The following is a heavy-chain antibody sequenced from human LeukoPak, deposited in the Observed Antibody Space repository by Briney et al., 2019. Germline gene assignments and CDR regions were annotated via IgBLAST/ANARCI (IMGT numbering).Heavy chain of an antibody. D-gene: IGHD3-10*01. CDR2: ISSSGSTI. Sequence: PGGSLRLSCAASGFTFSSYEMNWVRQAPGKGLEWVSYISSSGSTIYYADSVKGRFTISRDNAKNSLYLQMNSLRAEDTAIYYCAREDVLRGVPYLDYWGQGTLVTVSS. V-gene: IGHV3-48*03. CDR1: GFTFSSYE. CDR3: AREDVLRGVPYLDY. J-gene: IGHJ4*02.